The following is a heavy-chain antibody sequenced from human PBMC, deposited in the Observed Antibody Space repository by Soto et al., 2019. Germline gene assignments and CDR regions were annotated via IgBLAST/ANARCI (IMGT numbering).Heavy chain of an antibody. V-gene: IGHV4-39*01. J-gene: IGHJ6*03. CDR1: GGSISSSGYY. CDR3: ASLSASFTICYYYYYMDL. D-gene: IGHD2-15*01. CDR2: FYYSGST. Sequence: SETLSLTCTVSGGSISSSGYYWGWIRQPPGKGLEWIGSFYYSGSTYYNPSLKSRVTISVDTSKNQFSLKLSSVTAADTAVYYCASLSASFTICYYYYYMDLWGKGTTVTVSS.